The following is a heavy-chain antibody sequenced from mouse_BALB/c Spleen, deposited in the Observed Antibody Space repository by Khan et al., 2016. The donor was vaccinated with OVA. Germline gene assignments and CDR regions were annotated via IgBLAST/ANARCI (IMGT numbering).Heavy chain of an antibody. CDR1: GYAFTSYI. D-gene: IGHD4-1*01. J-gene: IGHJ1*01. CDR3: ARRNWDNWYFDV. V-gene: IGHV1S135*01. Sequence: EVQLQESGPELVKPGASVKVSCKASGYAFTSYIMYWVKQSHGESLEWIGYIDPYNGYTSYNQKFKGKVTLTVDKSSSTAYMHLNSLTSEDSAVFYGARRNWDNWYFDVWGAGTTVTVSS. CDR2: IDPYNGYT.